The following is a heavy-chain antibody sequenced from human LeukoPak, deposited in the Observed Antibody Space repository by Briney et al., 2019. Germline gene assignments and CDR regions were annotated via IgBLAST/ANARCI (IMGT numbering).Heavy chain of an antibody. CDR3: ARDRYFYDNAGAYYFDY. D-gene: IGHD3-22*01. V-gene: IGHV3-7*05. CDR2: INQDGSEK. Sequence: GGSLRLSCAASGFTFSSYWMSWVRQAPGKGLEWVANINQDGSEKYYVDSVKGRFTISRDNAKNSLYLQLNSLRAEDTAAYFCARDRYFYDNAGAYYFDYWGQGTLVTVSS. CDR1: GFTFSSYW. J-gene: IGHJ4*02.